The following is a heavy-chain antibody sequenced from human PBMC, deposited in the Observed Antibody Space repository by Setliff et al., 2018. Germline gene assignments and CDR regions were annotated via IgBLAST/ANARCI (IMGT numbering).Heavy chain of an antibody. CDR3: ARTGTYRYFDY. Sequence: SETLSLTCTVSPGSISRHYWSWFRQAPGKGLEWIGYRHDNGERDYNPSLKSRLTLSVDTSKNQVSLNLRSVTAADTAVYYCARTGTYRYFDYWGQGTQVTVSS. J-gene: IGHJ4*02. D-gene: IGHD1-1*01. CDR2: RHDNGER. V-gene: IGHV4-4*08. CDR1: PGSISRHY.